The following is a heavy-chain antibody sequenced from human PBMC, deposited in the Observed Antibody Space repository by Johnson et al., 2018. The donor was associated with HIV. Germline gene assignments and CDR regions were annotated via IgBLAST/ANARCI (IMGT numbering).Heavy chain of an antibody. CDR1: GFTFDDYA. CDR3: ARERSGTIAFDI. V-gene: IGHV3-9*01. CDR2: ISWNSGSI. J-gene: IGHJ3*02. Sequence: EVQLVESGGGLVQPGRSLRLSCAASGFTFDDYAMHWVRQAPGKGLEWVSGISWNSGSIGYVDSVKGRFTISRDNAKNSLYLQMNSLRAEDTAVYYCARERSGTIAFDIWGQGTMVTVSS. D-gene: IGHD1-7*01.